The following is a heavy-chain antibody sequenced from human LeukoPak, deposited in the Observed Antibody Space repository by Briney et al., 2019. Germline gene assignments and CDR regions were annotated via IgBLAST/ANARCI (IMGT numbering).Heavy chain of an antibody. CDR2: IWYDGSNK. Sequence: GGSLRLSCAASGFTFSSYGMHWVRQAPGKGLEWVAVIWYDGSNKYYADSVKSRFTISRDNSKNTLYLQMNSLRAEDTAVYYCARGRGYSYGSRRLDWFDPWGQGTLVTVSS. J-gene: IGHJ5*02. CDR3: ARGRGYSYGSRRLDWFDP. D-gene: IGHD5-18*01. V-gene: IGHV3-33*01. CDR1: GFTFSSYG.